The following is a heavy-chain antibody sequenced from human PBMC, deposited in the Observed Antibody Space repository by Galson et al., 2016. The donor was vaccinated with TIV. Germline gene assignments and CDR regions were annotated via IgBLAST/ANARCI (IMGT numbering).Heavy chain of an antibody. J-gene: IGHJ4*02. CDR2: INPSGGGT. CDR3: ARSQSCGGDCYYFDY. D-gene: IGHD2-21*02. Sequence: SVKVSCKAFGYTVTTYYIRWVRQGPGQGLEWMGIINPSGGGTTYAQNFQGRITMTRDTSTGTVYMALSSLRSEDTAVYYCARSQSCGGDCYYFDYWGRGTLVTVSS. V-gene: IGHV1-46*01. CDR1: GYTVTTYY.